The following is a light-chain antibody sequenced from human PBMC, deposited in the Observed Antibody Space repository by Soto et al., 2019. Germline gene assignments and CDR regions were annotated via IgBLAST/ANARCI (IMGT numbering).Light chain of an antibody. Sequence: DIHMTQSPSSLSTSVGDRVTITSRESQDIGNKFGWFQQKPGKAPEVLIADASKLESGVQSRFSGSGSGTEFTLTIRSLESDDFATYYCQQYHRYSTFGQGTKVDI. CDR3: QQYHRYST. CDR2: DAS. V-gene: IGKV1-16*01. J-gene: IGKJ1*01. CDR1: QDIGNK.